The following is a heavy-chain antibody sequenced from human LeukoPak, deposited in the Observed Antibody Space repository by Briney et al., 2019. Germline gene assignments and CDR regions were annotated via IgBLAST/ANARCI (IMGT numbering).Heavy chain of an antibody. CDR2: INTDGSTI. CDR1: GFTFSDYW. J-gene: IGHJ4*02. Sequence: GGSLRLSCAASGFTFSDYWLHWVRQAPGKGLVWVSRINTDGSTINYAGSVKGRFTISRDDAKNTLYLQMNDLRAEDTAVYYCARSLSSRFSGPRRPYYFDSWGQGTLVTVSS. V-gene: IGHV3-74*01. CDR3: ARSLSSRFSGPRRPYYFDS. D-gene: IGHD3-16*02.